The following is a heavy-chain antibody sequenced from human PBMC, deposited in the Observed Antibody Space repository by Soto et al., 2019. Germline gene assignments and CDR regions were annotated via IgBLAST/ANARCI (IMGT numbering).Heavy chain of an antibody. Sequence: GASVKVSCKASGYTLTGYYMHWVRQAPGQGLEWMGWINPDSGGTNYAQKFQGRVTMTRDTSISTAYMELSRLRSDDTAVYYCARNVYDFWSGYLVGQNYGMDVWGQGTTVTVSS. D-gene: IGHD3-3*01. CDR3: ARNVYDFWSGYLVGQNYGMDV. V-gene: IGHV1-2*02. CDR2: INPDSGGT. J-gene: IGHJ6*02. CDR1: GYTLTGYY.